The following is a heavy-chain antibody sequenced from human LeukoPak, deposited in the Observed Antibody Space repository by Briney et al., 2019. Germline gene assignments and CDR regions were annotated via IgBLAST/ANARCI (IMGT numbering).Heavy chain of an antibody. CDR3: ATRGYYYDSSGYSPETRAGSQIRDY. CDR2: IYYSGST. J-gene: IGHJ4*02. V-gene: IGHV4-39*07. Sequence: PSETLSLTCTVSGGSISSSSYYWGWIRQPPGKGLEWIGSIYYSGSTYYNPSLKSRVTISVDTSKNQFSLKLSSVTAADTAVYYCATRGYYYDSSGYSPETRAGSQIRDYWGQGTLVTVSS. D-gene: IGHD3-22*01. CDR1: GGSISSSSYY.